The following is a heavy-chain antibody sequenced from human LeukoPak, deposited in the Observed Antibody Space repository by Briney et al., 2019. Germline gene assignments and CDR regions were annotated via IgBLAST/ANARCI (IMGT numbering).Heavy chain of an antibody. V-gene: IGHV3-23*01. CDR2: ISGSGGST. CDR1: GFTFSSYA. D-gene: IGHD3-22*01. CDR3: VKVPERITMIVVARWCYFDY. Sequence: QPGGSLRLSCAASGFTFSSYAMSWVRQAPGKGLEWVSAISGSGGSTYYADSVKGRFTISRDNSKNTLYLQMNSLRAEDTAVYYCVKVPERITMIVVARWCYFDYWGQGTLVTVSS. J-gene: IGHJ4*02.